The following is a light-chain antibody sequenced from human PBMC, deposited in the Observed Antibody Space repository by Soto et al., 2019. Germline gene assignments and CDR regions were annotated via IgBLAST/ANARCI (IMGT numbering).Light chain of an antibody. Sequence: EVVMTQSPATLSVSPGERATLSFRASQTVSSDLAWYQQKPGQAPRLLIYGASTRATGIPARFSGSGSGTEFTLTISSLQHEDFAVYYCEQRSNWPITSGQGTRLKIK. CDR3: EQRSNWPIT. CDR1: QTVSSD. J-gene: IGKJ5*01. CDR2: GAS. V-gene: IGKV3-15*01.